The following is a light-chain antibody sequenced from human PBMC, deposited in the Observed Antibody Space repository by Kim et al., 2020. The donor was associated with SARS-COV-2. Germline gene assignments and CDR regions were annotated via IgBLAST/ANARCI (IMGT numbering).Light chain of an antibody. V-gene: IGKV1-5*03. CDR2: KAS. Sequence: DIQMTQSPSTLSASVGDTVTISCRASESFSSWLAWYQQKPGKAPNLLIYKASNLESGVPSRFSGSESGTEFTLTITSLQPDDFATYYCQQYYIFPYTFGQGTKLKI. CDR3: QQYYIFPYT. J-gene: IGKJ2*01. CDR1: ESFSSW.